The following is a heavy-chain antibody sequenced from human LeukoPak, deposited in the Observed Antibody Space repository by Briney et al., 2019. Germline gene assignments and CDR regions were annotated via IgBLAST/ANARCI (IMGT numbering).Heavy chain of an antibody. CDR3: ARDQQLVTGFDY. CDR1: GFTFSSYS. Sequence: PGGSLLLSCAASGFTFSSYSMNWGRQAPGKGLEWVSSISSSSSYIYYADSVKGRFTISRDNAKNSLYLQMNSLRAEDTAVYYCARDQQLVTGFDYWGQGTLVTVSS. CDR2: ISSSSSYI. D-gene: IGHD6-6*01. J-gene: IGHJ4*02. V-gene: IGHV3-21*01.